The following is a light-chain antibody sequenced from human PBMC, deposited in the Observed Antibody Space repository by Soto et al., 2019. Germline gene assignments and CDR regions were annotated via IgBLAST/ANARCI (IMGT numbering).Light chain of an antibody. Sequence: QSVLTQPASVSGSPGQSITISCTGTSSDVGGYNYVSWYQEHPGKAPKLMIYDVSNRPSGISNRFFGSKSGNTASLTISGLQAEDEADYYCSSYTSSSTVVFGGGTNLTVL. CDR3: SSYTSSSTVV. CDR2: DVS. V-gene: IGLV2-14*01. J-gene: IGLJ2*01. CDR1: SSDVGGYNY.